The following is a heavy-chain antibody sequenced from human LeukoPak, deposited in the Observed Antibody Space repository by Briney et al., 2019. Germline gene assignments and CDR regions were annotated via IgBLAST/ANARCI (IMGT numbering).Heavy chain of an antibody. Sequence: ASVKVSCKASGYTFTGYYIHWVRQAPGQGLEWMGWINPNSGDTNYAQKFQGRVSMTRDTSISTAYMELSSLTSDDTAVFYCARFFEYRTSSLDYWGQGALVTVSS. CDR3: ARFFEYRTSSLDY. CDR1: GYTFTGYY. J-gene: IGHJ4*02. D-gene: IGHD6-6*01. V-gene: IGHV1-2*02. CDR2: INPNSGDT.